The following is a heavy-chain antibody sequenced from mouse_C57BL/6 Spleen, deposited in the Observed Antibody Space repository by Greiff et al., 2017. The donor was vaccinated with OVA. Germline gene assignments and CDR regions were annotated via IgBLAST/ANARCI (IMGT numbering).Heavy chain of an antibody. CDR2: IDPSDSYT. CDR1: GYTFTSYW. D-gene: IGHD1-1*01. CDR3: ARAYYGKDYFDY. Sequence: QVQLQQPGAELVMPGASVKLSCKASGYTFTSYWMHWVKQRPGQGLEWIGEIDPSDSYTNYNQKFKGKSTLTVDKSSSTAYMQLSSLTSEDSAVYYCARAYYGKDYFDYWGQGTTLTVSS. V-gene: IGHV1-69*01. J-gene: IGHJ2*01.